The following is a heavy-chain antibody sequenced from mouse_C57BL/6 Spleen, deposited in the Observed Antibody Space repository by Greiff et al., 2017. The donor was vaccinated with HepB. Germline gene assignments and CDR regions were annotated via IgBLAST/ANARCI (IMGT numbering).Heavy chain of an antibody. Sequence: QVQLQQSGAELVRPGASVKMSCKASGYTFTSYNMHWVKQTPRQGLEWIGAIYPGNGDTSYNQKFKGKATLTVDKSSSTAYMQLSSLTSEDSAVYFCARSIYYDYDEGGGISMDDWGQGTSVTVSS. J-gene: IGHJ4*01. CDR2: IYPGNGDT. D-gene: IGHD2-4*01. V-gene: IGHV1-12*01. CDR1: GYTFTSYN. CDR3: ARSIYYDYDEGGGISMDD.